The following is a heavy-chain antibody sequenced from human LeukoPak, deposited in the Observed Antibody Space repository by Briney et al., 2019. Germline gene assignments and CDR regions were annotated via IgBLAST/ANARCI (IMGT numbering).Heavy chain of an antibody. D-gene: IGHD2-2*02. CDR3: ARDRGYCSSTSCYSPLNGFDP. CDR2: INPSGGST. J-gene: IGHJ5*02. CDR1: GYTFTSYY. Sequence: ASVKVSCKASGYTFTSYYMHWVRQAPGQGLEWMGIINPSGGSTSYAQKFQGRVTMTRDMSTSTVYMELSSLRSEDTAVYYCARDRGYCSSTSCYSPLNGFDPWGQGTLVTVSS. V-gene: IGHV1-46*01.